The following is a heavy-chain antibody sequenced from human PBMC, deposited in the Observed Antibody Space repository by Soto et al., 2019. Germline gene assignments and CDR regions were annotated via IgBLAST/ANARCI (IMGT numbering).Heavy chain of an antibody. CDR3: ARNGSGSYLREGEAYGMDV. CDR1: VYSISNGGYC. V-gene: IGHV4-31*03. CDR2: IYYRGST. Sequence: PTETLSLSSTVAVYSISNGGYCGSWIRQHPELGMEWIGYIYYRGSTYNNPSLKIGVTILVDTSKNQFSLKLNSVTATDTALYYCARNGSGSYLREGEAYGMDVWGQGTTVTVSS. J-gene: IGHJ6*02. D-gene: IGHD3-10*01.